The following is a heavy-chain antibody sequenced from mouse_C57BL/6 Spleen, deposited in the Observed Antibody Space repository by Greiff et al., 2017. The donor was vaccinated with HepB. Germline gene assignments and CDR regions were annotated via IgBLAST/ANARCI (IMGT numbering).Heavy chain of an antibody. CDR2: IWGVGST. D-gene: IGHD2-5*01. CDR1: GFSLTSYG. J-gene: IGHJ4*01. CDR3: ARSNYFYYYAMDY. V-gene: IGHV2-6*01. Sequence: QVHVKQSGPGLVAPSQSLSITCTVSGFSLTSYGVDWVRQSPGKGLEWLGVIWGVGSTNYNSALKSRLSISKDNSKSQVFLKMNSLQTDDTAMYYCARSNYFYYYAMDYWGQGTSVTVSS.